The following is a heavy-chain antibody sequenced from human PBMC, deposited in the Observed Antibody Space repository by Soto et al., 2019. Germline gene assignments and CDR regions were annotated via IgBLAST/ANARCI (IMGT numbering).Heavy chain of an antibody. J-gene: IGHJ5*02. D-gene: IGHD3-3*02. V-gene: IGHV4-61*01. Sequence: SETLSLTCTVSGGSVSSGSYYWSWIRQPPGKGLEWIGYIYYSGSTNYNPSLKSRVTISVDTSKNQFSLKLSSVTAADTAVYYCARAHSHSLAPLGWFDPWGQGTLVTVSS. CDR3: ARAHSHSLAPLGWFDP. CDR1: GGSVSSGSYY. CDR2: IYYSGST.